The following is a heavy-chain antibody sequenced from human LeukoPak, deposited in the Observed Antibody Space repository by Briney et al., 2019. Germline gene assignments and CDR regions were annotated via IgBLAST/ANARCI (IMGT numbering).Heavy chain of an antibody. Sequence: SETLSLTCTVSGGSISTYYWSWIRLPPGKGLEWIGHIHGSGETNYNPSLKSRVTMSPDTSRNQFSLKVNSVTAADTAVYYCARDTYYSGSGTYFEDYFDSWGQGTLVTVSS. CDR3: ARDTYYSGSGTYFEDYFDS. CDR1: GGSISTYY. D-gene: IGHD3-10*01. V-gene: IGHV4-59*12. CDR2: IHGSGET. J-gene: IGHJ4*02.